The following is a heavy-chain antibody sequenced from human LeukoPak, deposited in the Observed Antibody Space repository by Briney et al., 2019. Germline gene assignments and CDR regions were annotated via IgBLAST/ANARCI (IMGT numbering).Heavy chain of an antibody. CDR2: ISYSGYNA. CDR1: GFTFSISA. Sequence: PGGSLRLSCAASGFTFSISAMSWVRQAPGKGLDWVSLISYSGYNAYYADSVRGRFTISRDNSKNTLYLQMNSLRADDTAVYYCTKLKQWQPQRYFFEYWGQGALVIVAS. D-gene: IGHD6-19*01. V-gene: IGHV3-23*01. J-gene: IGHJ4*02. CDR3: TKLKQWQPQRYFFEY.